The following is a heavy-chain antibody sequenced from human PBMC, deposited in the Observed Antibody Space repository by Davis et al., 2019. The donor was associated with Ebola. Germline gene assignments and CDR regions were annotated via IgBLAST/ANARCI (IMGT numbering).Heavy chain of an antibody. J-gene: IGHJ4*02. D-gene: IGHD6-6*01. V-gene: IGHV4-34*01. Sequence: PSETLSLTCAVYGGSFSGYYWSWIRQPPGKGLEWIGEINHSGSTNYNPSLKSRVTISVDTSKNQFSLKLSSVTAADTAVYYCARCSSSSCDYWGQGTLVTVSS. CDR3: ARCSSSSCDY. CDR2: INHSGST. CDR1: GGSFSGYY.